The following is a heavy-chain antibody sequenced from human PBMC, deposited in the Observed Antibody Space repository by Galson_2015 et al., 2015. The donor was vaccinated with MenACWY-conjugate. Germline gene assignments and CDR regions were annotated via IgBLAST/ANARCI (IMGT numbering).Heavy chain of an antibody. V-gene: IGHV3-48*01. D-gene: IGHD3-3*01. CDR1: GFTFSNYH. CDR3: ATSFWSGFPGC. CDR2: ISTNSRTI. Sequence: SLRLSCAASGFTFSNYHMNWVRQAPGEGLEWVSYISTNSRTIYYADSVKGRFTSSRDNAKNSLYLQMNSLRAEDTAVYYCATSFWSGFPGCWGQGTLVTVSS. J-gene: IGHJ4*02.